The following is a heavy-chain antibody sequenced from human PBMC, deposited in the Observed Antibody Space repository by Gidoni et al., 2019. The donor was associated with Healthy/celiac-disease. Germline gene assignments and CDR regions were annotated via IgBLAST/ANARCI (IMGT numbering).Heavy chain of an antibody. D-gene: IGHD3-9*01. CDR3: ARGHYDILTGMNWFDP. CDR2: IKQDGSEK. J-gene: IGHJ5*02. CDR1: GFTFSSYW. Sequence: EVQLVESGGGLVQPGGSLRLSCAASGFTFSSYWMSWVRQAPGKGLEWVANIKQDGSEKYYVDSVKGRFTISRDNAKNSLYLQMNSLRAEDTAVYYCARGHYDILTGMNWFDPWGQGTLVTVSS. V-gene: IGHV3-7*05.